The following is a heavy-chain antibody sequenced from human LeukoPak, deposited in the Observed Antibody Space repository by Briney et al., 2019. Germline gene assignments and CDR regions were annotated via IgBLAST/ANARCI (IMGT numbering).Heavy chain of an antibody. CDR1: GFTFSSCG. J-gene: IGHJ3*02. Sequence: GGSLRLSCAASGFTFSSCGMHWVRQAPGKGLEWVAFIRYDGSNKYYADSVKGRFTISRDNSKNTLYLQMNSLGAEDTAVYYCARDSPYSDYLIGGAFNIWGQGTMVTVSS. CDR3: ARDSPYSDYLIGGAFNI. V-gene: IGHV3-30*02. CDR2: IRYDGSNK. D-gene: IGHD4-11*01.